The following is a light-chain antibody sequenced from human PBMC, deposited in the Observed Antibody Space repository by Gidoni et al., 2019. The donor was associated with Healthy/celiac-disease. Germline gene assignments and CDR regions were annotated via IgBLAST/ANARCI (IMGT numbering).Light chain of an antibody. CDR3: QQSYSTPLT. Sequence: ENQKNQSPSSLSASVGDRVTITFRASQSISSYLNWYQQKPGKAPKLLIYAASSLQSGVPSRFSGSGSGTDFTLTISSLQPEDFATYYCQQSYSTPLTFGGGTKVEIK. CDR2: AAS. J-gene: IGKJ4*01. CDR1: QSISSY. V-gene: IGKV1-39*01.